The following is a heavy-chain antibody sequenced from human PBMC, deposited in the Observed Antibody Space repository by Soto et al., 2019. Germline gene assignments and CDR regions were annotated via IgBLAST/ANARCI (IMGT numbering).Heavy chain of an antibody. CDR1: GYTFTSYY. CDR2: INPSGGST. V-gene: IGHV1-46*01. D-gene: IGHD3-10*01. J-gene: IGHJ6*02. CDR3: ARDMGTLLWFGELLTNYYYYYGMDV. Sequence: ASVKVSYKASGYTFTSYYMHWVRQAPGQGLEWMGIINPSGGSTSYAQKFQGRVTMTRDTSTSTVYMELSSLRSEDTAVYYCARDMGTLLWFGELLTNYYYYYGMDVWGQGTTVTVSS.